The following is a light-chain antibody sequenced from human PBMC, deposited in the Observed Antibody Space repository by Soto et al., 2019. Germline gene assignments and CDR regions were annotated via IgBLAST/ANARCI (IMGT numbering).Light chain of an antibody. V-gene: IGKV3-20*01. Sequence: EIVLTQSPATLSLSPGERATLSCRASQSISNNYLAWYQQKLGQAPRLLVYGASSRATGIPDRFSGIGSGTDFTLTISRLEPEDFAVYFCQQYGSSYTFGQGTKLEIK. CDR1: QSISNNY. CDR3: QQYGSSYT. CDR2: GAS. J-gene: IGKJ2*01.